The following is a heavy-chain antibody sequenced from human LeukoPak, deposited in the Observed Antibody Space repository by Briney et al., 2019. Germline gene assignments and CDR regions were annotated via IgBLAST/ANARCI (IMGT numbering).Heavy chain of an antibody. V-gene: IGHV3-53*01. CDR1: GFTVSSNY. Sequence: GGSLRLSCAASGFTVSSNYMSWVRQAPGKGLEWVSVIYSGGSTYYADSVKGRFTISRDNSKNTLYLQMNSLRAEDTAVYYCATTLPGYASDIWDQGKMVTVSS. CDR2: IYSGGST. CDR3: ATTLPGYASDI. J-gene: IGHJ3*02. D-gene: IGHD6-25*01.